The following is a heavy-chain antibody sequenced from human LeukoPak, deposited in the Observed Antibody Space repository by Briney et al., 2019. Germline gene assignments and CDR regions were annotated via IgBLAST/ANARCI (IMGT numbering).Heavy chain of an antibody. CDR2: ISAYTGNT. Sequence: GASVKVSCKASGYTFTSYGISWVRQAPGQGLEWMGWISAYTGNTNYAQKLQGRVTMTTDTSTSTAYMELRSLRSDDTAMYYCARRVPSLAAADNNWFDPWGQGTLVTVSS. D-gene: IGHD6-13*01. CDR3: ARRVPSLAAADNNWFDP. V-gene: IGHV1-18*01. J-gene: IGHJ5*02. CDR1: GYTFTSYG.